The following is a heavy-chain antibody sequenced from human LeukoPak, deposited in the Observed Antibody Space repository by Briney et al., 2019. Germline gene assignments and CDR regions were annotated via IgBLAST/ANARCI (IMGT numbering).Heavy chain of an antibody. D-gene: IGHD3-22*01. J-gene: IGHJ4*02. CDR3: ARARIRTSYDSSGYYLDY. CDR2: MNPNSGNT. Sequence: GASVKVSCKASGYTFTSYDINWVRQATGQGLEWMGWMNPNSGNTGYAQKFQGRVTITRNTSISTAYMELSSLRSEDTAVYYCARARIRTSYDSSGYYLDYWGQGTLVTVSS. CDR1: GYTFTSYD. V-gene: IGHV1-8*03.